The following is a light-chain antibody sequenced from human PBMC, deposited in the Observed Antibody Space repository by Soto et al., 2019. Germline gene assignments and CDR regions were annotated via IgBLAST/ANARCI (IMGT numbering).Light chain of an antibody. V-gene: IGLV1-40*01. CDR1: SSNIGAGYD. Sequence: QSVLTQPPSVSGAPGQRVTISCTGSSSNIGAGYDVHWYQQLPGTAPKLLIYGNSNRPSGVPDRFSGSKSGTSASLAMTGLQSEDEADYYCQSYDSSLSGWDVVFGGGTKLTVL. CDR3: QSYDSSLSGWDVV. CDR2: GNS. J-gene: IGLJ2*01.